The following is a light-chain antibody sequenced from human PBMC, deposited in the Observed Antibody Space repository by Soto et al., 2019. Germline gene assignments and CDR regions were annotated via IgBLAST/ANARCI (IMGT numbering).Light chain of an antibody. V-gene: IGKV1-5*03. CDR2: KAS. CDR3: QQYNSYPWT. CDR1: QSISSW. J-gene: IGKJ1*01. Sequence: DIQMTQSPSTLSSSLGDRVTITFRASQSISSWLAWYQQKPGKAPKLLIYKASSLESGVPSRFSGSGSGTEFTLTISSLQPDDFATYYCQQYNSYPWTFGQGTKVDMK.